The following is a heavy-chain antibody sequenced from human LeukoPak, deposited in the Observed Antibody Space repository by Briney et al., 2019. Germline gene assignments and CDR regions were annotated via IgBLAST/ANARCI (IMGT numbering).Heavy chain of an antibody. CDR3: ARGDYAYSFDY. D-gene: IGHD4-17*01. CDR1: GGSISTYS. J-gene: IGHJ4*02. V-gene: IGHV4-59*01. Sequence: PSETLSLTCTVSGGSISTYSWTWLRQPPGKGLERIGYIYYDGSTNSNPSLKSRVTISVDTSRNQFSLKLSSVTAADTAVYYCARGDYAYSFDYWGQGTLVTVSS. CDR2: IYYDGST.